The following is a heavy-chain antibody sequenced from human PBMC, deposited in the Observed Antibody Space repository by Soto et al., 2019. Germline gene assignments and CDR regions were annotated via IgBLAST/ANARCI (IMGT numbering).Heavy chain of an antibody. V-gene: IGHV4-31*03. CDR3: ARDPAP. J-gene: IGHJ5*02. CDR2: TYNSVST. CDR1: GGSISRGGYY. Sequence: TLSLTCTVSGGSISRGGYYWSWIRQNPGKGLERIGYTYNSVSTYYNPSLKSRVTISVDTSKNQFSLKLTSVTAADTAVYYCARDPAPWGQGTLVTVSS.